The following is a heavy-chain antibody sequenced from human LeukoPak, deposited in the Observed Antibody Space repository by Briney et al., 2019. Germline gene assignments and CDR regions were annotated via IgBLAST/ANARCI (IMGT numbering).Heavy chain of an antibody. J-gene: IGHJ5*02. CDR2: IIPIFGTA. D-gene: IGHD3-16*02. Sequence: GASVKVSCKASGGTFSSYAISWVRQAPGQGLEWMGGIIPIFGTANYAQKFQGRVTITADESTSTAYMELSSLRSEDTAVYYCARAYQRLGGLSFPDQWGQGTLVSVSS. CDR1: GGTFSSYA. V-gene: IGHV1-69*13. CDR3: ARAYQRLGGLSFPDQ.